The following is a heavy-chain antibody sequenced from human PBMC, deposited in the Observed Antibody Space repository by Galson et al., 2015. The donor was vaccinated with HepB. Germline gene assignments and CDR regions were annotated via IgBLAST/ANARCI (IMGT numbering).Heavy chain of an antibody. Sequence: CAISGDSVSNTTAAWSWIRQSPSGGLEWLGRTYYRSKWYNDYAISVKGRITFTADSLKDQFSLHLNSVTLEDSGVYYCAGDHGAGYDYYFHSWGQGTLVTVSS. J-gene: IGHJ4*02. CDR1: GDSVSNTTAA. D-gene: IGHD5-12*01. V-gene: IGHV6-1*01. CDR3: AGDHGAGYDYYFHS. CDR2: TYYRSKWYN.